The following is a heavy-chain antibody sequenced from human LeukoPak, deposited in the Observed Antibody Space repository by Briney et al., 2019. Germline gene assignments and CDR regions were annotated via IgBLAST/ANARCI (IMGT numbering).Heavy chain of an antibody. V-gene: IGHV3-23*01. J-gene: IGHJ4*02. CDR2: ISVSGAST. CDR1: GFTFSNYA. CDR3: AKATITTRELDY. D-gene: IGHD5-24*01. Sequence: GGSLRLSCAASGFTFSNYAMNWVRQAPGKGLEWVSAISVSGASTYYADSVKGRFTISRDNANNRLFLQMNSLRAEDTALYYCAKATITTRELDYWGQGTLVTVSS.